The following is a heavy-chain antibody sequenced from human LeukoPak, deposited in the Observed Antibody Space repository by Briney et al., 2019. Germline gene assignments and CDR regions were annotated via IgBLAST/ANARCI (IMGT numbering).Heavy chain of an antibody. J-gene: IGHJ3*02. V-gene: IGHV3-23*01. CDR1: GFTFNLYA. CDR2: IYGGGGST. CDR3: ARDRAFQSSWPKLDAFDI. Sequence: GGSLRLSCAASGFTFNLYAMNWVRQAPEKGLEWVSVIYGGGGSTYYADSVKGRFTISRDNSKNTLYLQMKRLRAEDTAVYYCARDRAFQSSWPKLDAFDIWGQGTMVTVSS. D-gene: IGHD6-13*01.